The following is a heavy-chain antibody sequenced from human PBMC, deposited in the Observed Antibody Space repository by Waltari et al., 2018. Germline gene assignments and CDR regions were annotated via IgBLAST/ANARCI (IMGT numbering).Heavy chain of an antibody. CDR1: GGTFRSYA. CDR3: ARTGVRGGDAFDI. D-gene: IGHD2-8*01. Sequence: QVQLVQSGAEAKKPGSSVKVSCKASGGTFRSYAISWVRQAPGQGLEWMGGIIPFFGKANYAQKFQGRVTITADESTSKAYMELSSLRSEDTAVYYCARTGVRGGDAFDIWGQGTMVTVSS. V-gene: IGHV1-69*01. J-gene: IGHJ3*02. CDR2: IIPFFGKA.